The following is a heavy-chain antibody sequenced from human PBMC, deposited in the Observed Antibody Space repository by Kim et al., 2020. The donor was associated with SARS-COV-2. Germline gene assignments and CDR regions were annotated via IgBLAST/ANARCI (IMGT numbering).Heavy chain of an antibody. J-gene: IGHJ4*02. CDR1: GFTFSSYA. V-gene: IGHV3-30*04. CDR2: ISYDGSNK. CDR3: ARGANIVVVPAAIGFDY. D-gene: IGHD2-2*01. Sequence: GGSLRLSCAASGFTFSSYAMHWVRQAPGKGLEWVAVISYDGSNKYYADSVKGRFTISRDNSKNTLYLQMNSLRAEDTAVYYCARGANIVVVPAAIGFDYWGQGTLVTVSS.